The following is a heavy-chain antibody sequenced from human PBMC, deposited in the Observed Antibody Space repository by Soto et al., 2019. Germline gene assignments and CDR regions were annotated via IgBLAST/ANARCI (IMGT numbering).Heavy chain of an antibody. CDR2: IYYSGST. CDR1: GGSISSYY. CDR3: ARRMTTVVTHWYFDL. D-gene: IGHD4-17*01. J-gene: IGHJ2*01. Sequence: SETLSLTCTVSGGSISSYYWSWIRQPPGKGLEWIGNIYYSGSTNYNPSLKSRVTISVDTSKNQFSLKLSSVTAADTAVYYCARRMTTVVTHWYFDLWGRGTLVTVSS. V-gene: IGHV4-59*08.